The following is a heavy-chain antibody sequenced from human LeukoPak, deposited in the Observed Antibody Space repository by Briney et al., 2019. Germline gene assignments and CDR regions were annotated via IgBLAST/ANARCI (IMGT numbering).Heavy chain of an antibody. Sequence: GGSLRLSCAASGFTFSSYVMHWVRQAPGKGLEWVANIKQDGSEKYYVDSVKGRFTISRDNAKNSLYLQMNSLRAEDTAVYYCARVSGDIVAYFDYWGQGTLVTVSS. D-gene: IGHD5-12*01. CDR3: ARVSGDIVAYFDY. J-gene: IGHJ4*02. CDR2: IKQDGSEK. CDR1: GFTFSSYV. V-gene: IGHV3-7*01.